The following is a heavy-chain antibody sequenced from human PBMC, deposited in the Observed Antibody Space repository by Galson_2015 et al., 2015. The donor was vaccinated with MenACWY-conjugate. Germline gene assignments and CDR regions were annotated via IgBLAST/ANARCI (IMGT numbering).Heavy chain of an antibody. V-gene: IGHV5-51*01. D-gene: IGHD2-21*01. CDR2: IYPGDTYI. CDR3: TGRLIANFRDAFYF. Sequence: QSGAEVKKPGESLTISCQGSGYIFSTYWIAWVRQMPGKGLEWMGMIYPGDTYIRNNPSFEGQVTMSVDKSISTAYLRWSNLKASGTAMYYFTGRLIANFRDAFYFWGQGTMVNVSS. CDR1: GYIFSTYW. J-gene: IGHJ3*01.